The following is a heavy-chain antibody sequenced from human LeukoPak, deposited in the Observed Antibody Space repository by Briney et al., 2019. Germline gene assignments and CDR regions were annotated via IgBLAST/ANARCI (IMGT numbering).Heavy chain of an antibody. CDR1: GYSISSGYF. Sequence: SETLSLTCTVSGYSISSGYFWVWIGQPPGKGLEWIGSIYHSGSTHYNPSLKSRVTISVDTSKNQFSLKLSSVTAADTAVYYCARLYGDYSGAFDIWGQGTMVTVSS. J-gene: IGHJ3*02. CDR3: ARLYGDYSGAFDI. D-gene: IGHD4-17*01. CDR2: IYHSGST. V-gene: IGHV4-38-2*02.